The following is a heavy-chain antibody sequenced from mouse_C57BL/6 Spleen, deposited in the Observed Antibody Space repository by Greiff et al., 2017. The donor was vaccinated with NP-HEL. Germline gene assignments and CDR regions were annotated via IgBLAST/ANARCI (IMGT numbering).Heavy chain of an antibody. CDR2: IYPRSGNT. Sequence: QVQLKESGAELARPGASVKLSCKASGYTFTSYGISWVKQRTGQGLEWIGEIYPRSGNTYYNEKFKGKATLTADKSSSTAYMELRSLTSEDSAVYFCARVPAQGAMDDWGQGTSVTVSS. D-gene: IGHD3-2*02. CDR1: GYTFTSYG. J-gene: IGHJ4*01. V-gene: IGHV1-81*01. CDR3: ARVPAQGAMDD.